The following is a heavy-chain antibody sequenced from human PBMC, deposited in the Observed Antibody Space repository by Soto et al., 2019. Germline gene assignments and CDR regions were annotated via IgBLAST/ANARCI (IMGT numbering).Heavy chain of an antibody. D-gene: IGHD6-13*01. V-gene: IGHV2-26*01. CDR1: GFSLNNARMG. CDR3: ARSIAAADDAFDI. J-gene: IGHJ3*02. Sequence: QVTLKESGPVLVKPTETLTLTCTVSGFSLNNARMGVSWIRQPPGKALEWLAHIFSNDEKSYSTSLKTRLTISKDTSKSQVVLIMTNMDPVVTATYYCARSIAAADDAFDIWGQGTMVTVSS. CDR2: IFSNDEK.